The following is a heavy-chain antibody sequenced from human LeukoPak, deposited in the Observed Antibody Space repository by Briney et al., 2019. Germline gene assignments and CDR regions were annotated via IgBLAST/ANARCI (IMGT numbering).Heavy chain of an antibody. V-gene: IGHV3-23*01. CDR3: AKSSSWSLGYFDY. Sequence: PGGSLRLSCAASGFTFSSYAVSWVRQAPGKGLEWVSAISGSGGSTYYADSVKGRITISRDNSKNTLYLQMNSLRAEDTAVYYCAKSSSWSLGYFDYWGQGTLVTVSS. J-gene: IGHJ4*02. CDR2: ISGSGGST. D-gene: IGHD6-13*01. CDR1: GFTFSSYA.